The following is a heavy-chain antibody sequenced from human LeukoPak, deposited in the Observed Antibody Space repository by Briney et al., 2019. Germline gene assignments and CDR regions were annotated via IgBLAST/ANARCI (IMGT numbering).Heavy chain of an antibody. Sequence: GESLTISCKGSGYSYSNYQVGWVRQMSGKGLEWMGVIYPGDSDITYSPAFRGQVTISVHKSISTAYLQWSSLKASDTAMYYCARGDSGWFSNSWGQGTLVTVSS. V-gene: IGHV5-51*01. J-gene: IGHJ4*02. CDR1: GYSYSNYQ. D-gene: IGHD6-19*01. CDR2: IYPGDSDI. CDR3: ARGDSGWFSNS.